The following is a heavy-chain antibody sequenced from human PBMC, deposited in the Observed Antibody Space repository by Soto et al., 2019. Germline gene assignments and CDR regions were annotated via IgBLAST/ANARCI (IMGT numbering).Heavy chain of an antibody. CDR2: INHSGST. J-gene: IGHJ6*02. D-gene: IGHD3-3*01. Sequence: SETLSLTCAVYGGSFSCYYWSWIRQPPGKGLEWIGEINHSGSTNYNPSLKSRVTISVDTSKNQFSLKLSSVTAADTAVYYCARGLRSGYPPYYYYGMDVWGQGTTVTAP. CDR3: ARGLRSGYPPYYYYGMDV. CDR1: GGSFSCYY. V-gene: IGHV4-34*01.